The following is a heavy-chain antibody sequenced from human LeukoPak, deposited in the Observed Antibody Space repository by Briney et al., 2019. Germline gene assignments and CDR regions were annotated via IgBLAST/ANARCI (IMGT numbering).Heavy chain of an antibody. CDR2: ISSSSSYI. Sequence: GGSLRLSCAASGFTFSSYSMNWVRQAPGKWLEWVSSISSSSSYIYYADSVKGRFTISRDNAKNSLYLQMNSLRAEDTAVYYCARDVRGYSGYDPNWFDPWGQGTLVTVSS. CDR1: GFTFSSYS. J-gene: IGHJ5*02. V-gene: IGHV3-21*01. D-gene: IGHD5-12*01. CDR3: ARDVRGYSGYDPNWFDP.